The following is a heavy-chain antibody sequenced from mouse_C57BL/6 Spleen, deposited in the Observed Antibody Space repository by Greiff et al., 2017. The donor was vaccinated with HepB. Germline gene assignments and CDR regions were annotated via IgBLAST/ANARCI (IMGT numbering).Heavy chain of an antibody. J-gene: IGHJ2*01. CDR2: ISYDGSN. CDR1: GYSITSGYY. Sequence: ESGPGLVKPSQSLSLTCSVTGYSITSGYYWNWIRQFPGNKLEWMGYISYDGSNNYNPSLKNRISITRDTSKNQFFLKLNSVTTEDTATYYCASDYGSSYVLYFDYWGQGTTLTVSS. D-gene: IGHD1-1*01. CDR3: ASDYGSSYVLYFDY. V-gene: IGHV3-6*01.